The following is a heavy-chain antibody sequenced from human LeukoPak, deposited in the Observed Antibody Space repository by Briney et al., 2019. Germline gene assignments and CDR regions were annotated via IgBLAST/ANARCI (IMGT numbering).Heavy chain of an antibody. CDR2: INHSGST. D-gene: IGHD2-2*02. CDR3: ASGSYTWFDY. J-gene: IGHJ4*02. Sequence: SETLSLTCAVYGGSFSGYYWSWIRQPPGKRLEWIGEINHSGSTNYNPSLKGRVTISVDTSKNQFSLKLSSVTAADTAVYYCASGSYTWFDYWGQGTLVTVSS. CDR1: GGSFSGYY. V-gene: IGHV4-34*01.